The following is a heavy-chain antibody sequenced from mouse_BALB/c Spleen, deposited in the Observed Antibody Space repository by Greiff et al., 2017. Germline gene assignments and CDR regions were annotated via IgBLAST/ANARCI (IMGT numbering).Heavy chain of an antibody. J-gene: IGHJ3*01. Sequence: EVQRVESGPGLVKPSQSLSLTCTVTGYSITSDYAWNWIRQFPGNKLEWMGYISYSGSTSYNPSLKSRISITRDTSKNQFFLQLNSVTTEDTATYYCARGTGYQFAYWGQGTLVTVSA. CDR2: ISYSGST. V-gene: IGHV3-2*02. CDR3: ARGTGYQFAY. D-gene: IGHD2-2*01. CDR1: GYSITSDYA.